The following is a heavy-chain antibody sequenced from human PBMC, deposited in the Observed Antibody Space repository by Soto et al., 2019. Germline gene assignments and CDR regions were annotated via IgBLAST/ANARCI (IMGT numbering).Heavy chain of an antibody. CDR3: ARVRGRITIFGVVAYYGMDV. CDR2: ISYDGSNK. D-gene: IGHD3-3*01. J-gene: IGHJ6*02. CDR1: GFTFSSYA. V-gene: IGHV3-30-3*01. Sequence: PGGSLRLSCAASGFTFSSYAMHWVRQAPGKGLEWVAVISYDGSNKYYADSVKGRFTISRGNSKNTLYLQMNSLRAEDTAVYYCARVRGRITIFGVVAYYGMDVWGQGTTVTVSS.